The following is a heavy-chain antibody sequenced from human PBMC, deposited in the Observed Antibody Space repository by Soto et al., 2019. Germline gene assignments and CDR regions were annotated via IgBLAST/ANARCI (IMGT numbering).Heavy chain of an antibody. V-gene: IGHV4-30-4*01. CDR3: ARDRAHFYESSGRLDL. D-gene: IGHD3-22*01. Sequence: PSETLSLTCTVSGGSISSGDYYWSWIRQPPGKGLEWIGYIYYSGSTYYNPPLKSRVTISVDTSKNQFSLKLSSVTAADTAVYYCARDRAHFYESSGRLDLWGQGMLVTVSS. CDR2: IYYSGST. J-gene: IGHJ4*02. CDR1: GGSISSGDYY.